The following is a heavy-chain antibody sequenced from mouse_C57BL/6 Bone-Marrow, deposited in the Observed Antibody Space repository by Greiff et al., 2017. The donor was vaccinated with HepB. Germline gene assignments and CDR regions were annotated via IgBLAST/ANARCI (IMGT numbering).Heavy chain of an antibody. CDR1: GFTFNTYA. CDR2: IRSKSSNYAT. V-gene: IGHV10-3*01. Sequence: EVMLVESGGGLVQPKGSLKLSCAASGFTFNTYAMHWVRQAPGKGLEWVARIRSKSSNYATYYADSVKDRFTISRDDSQSMLYLQMNNLKTEDTAMYYCVREGITTVVAHWYFDVWGTGTTVTVSS. J-gene: IGHJ1*03. D-gene: IGHD1-1*01. CDR3: VREGITTVVAHWYFDV.